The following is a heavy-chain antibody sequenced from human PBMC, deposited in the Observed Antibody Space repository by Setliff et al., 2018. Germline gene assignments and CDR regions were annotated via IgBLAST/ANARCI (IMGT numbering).Heavy chain of an antibody. CDR2: IYTSWST. D-gene: IGHD1-1*01. V-gene: IGHV4-61*09. CDR1: GDSIGSRPFY. CDR3: ARIPGFQYNDV. J-gene: IGHJ6*04. Sequence: NPSETLSLTCTVSGDSIGSRPFYWGWFRQPAGKELEWIGQIYTSWSTIYNPSLKSRVTILLDTSKNQFSLTLTSVTAADTAVYYCARIPGFQYNDVWGKGTTVNVSS.